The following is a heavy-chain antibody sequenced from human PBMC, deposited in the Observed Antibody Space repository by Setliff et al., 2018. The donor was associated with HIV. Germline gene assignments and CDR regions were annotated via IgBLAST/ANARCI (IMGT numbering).Heavy chain of an antibody. V-gene: IGHV1-2*02. CDR1: GYTFTTNY. D-gene: IGHD6-19*01. CDR2: INPNSGGT. Sequence: ASVKVSCKASGYTFTTNYIHWARQAPGQGLEWMGWINPNSGGTNYAQKFQGRVTMTRDTSIYTAYMELSRLRSDDTALYYCATITVAGTGAFDIWGQGTMVTVSS. J-gene: IGHJ3*02. CDR3: ATITVAGTGAFDI.